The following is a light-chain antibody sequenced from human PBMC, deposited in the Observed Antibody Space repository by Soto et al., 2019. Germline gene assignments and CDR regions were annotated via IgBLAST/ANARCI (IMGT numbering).Light chain of an antibody. V-gene: IGKV1-5*01. CDR2: DAS. CDR3: QQCYWQWT. Sequence: IQMTHSPSTLSASVGDRVTITCRASQSIGTWLAWYQQNQGKAPKLLISDASTLESGVPSRFGGSGSGTEFTLSISSLQPDDFATYYCQQCYWQWTFGQGT. CDR1: QSIGTW. J-gene: IGKJ1*01.